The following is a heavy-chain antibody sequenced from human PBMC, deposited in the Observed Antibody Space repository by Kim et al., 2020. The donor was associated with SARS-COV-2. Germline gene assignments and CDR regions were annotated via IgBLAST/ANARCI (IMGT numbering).Heavy chain of an antibody. CDR2: IKQDGSEK. D-gene: IGHD3-10*01. CDR3: ARDREVLWFGEYDY. J-gene: IGHJ4*02. V-gene: IGHV3-7*01. CDR1: GFTFSSYW. Sequence: GGSLRLSCAASGFTFSSYWMSWVRQAPGKGLEWVANIKQDGSEKYYVDSVKGRFTISRDNAKNSLYLQMNSLRAEDTAVYYCARDREVLWFGEYDYWGQGTLVTVSS.